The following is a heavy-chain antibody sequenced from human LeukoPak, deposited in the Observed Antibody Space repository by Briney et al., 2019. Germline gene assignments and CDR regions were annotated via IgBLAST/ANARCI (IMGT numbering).Heavy chain of an antibody. CDR1: GFTFSNYG. J-gene: IGHJ5*02. V-gene: IGHV3-30*02. Sequence: GGSLRLSCAASGFTFSNYGMHWVRQAPGKGLEWVAFIRYRGNEKYYADSVKGRFTMSRDNAKNSLFLQMNSLRAEDTAVYYCARESYYSGSGSYYRSPNWFDPWGQGTLVTVSS. CDR2: IRYRGNEK. CDR3: ARESYYSGSGSYYRSPNWFDP. D-gene: IGHD3-10*01.